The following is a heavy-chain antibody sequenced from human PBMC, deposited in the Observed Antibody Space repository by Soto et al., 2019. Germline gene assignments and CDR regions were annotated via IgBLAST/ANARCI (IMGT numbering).Heavy chain of an antibody. CDR1: GGSISRGWQS. V-gene: IGHV4-30-2*01. Sequence: TLSLNCPVGGGSISRGWQSWSWNRQPPGKGLEWIGYIYHSGSTYYHPSLKSRVTISVDRSKNQFSLKLSSVTAADTAVYYCARVPDRWGQGTLVTVSS. CDR2: IYHSGST. D-gene: IGHD2-2*01. CDR3: ARVPDR. J-gene: IGHJ5*02.